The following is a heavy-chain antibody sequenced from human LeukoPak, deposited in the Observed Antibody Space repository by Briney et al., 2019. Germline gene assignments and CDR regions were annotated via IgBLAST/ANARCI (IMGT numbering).Heavy chain of an antibody. J-gene: IGHJ2*01. CDR1: GGSISSGSYY. CDR2: IYTSGST. CDR3: ARGSRTGDWYFDL. V-gene: IGHV4-61*02. Sequence: SETLSLTCTVSGGSISSGSYYWSWIRQPAGKGLEWIGRIYTSGSTNYNPSLKSRVTISVDTSKNQLSLMLSSVTAADTAVYYCARGSRTGDWYFDLWGRGTLVTVSS. D-gene: IGHD2-8*02.